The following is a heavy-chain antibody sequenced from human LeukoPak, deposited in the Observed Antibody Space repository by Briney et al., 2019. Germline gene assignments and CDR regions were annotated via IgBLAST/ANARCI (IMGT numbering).Heavy chain of an antibody. CDR3: AREGLFNDILTGYYNSYYYGMDV. J-gene: IGHJ6*02. CDR2: IKQDGSEK. V-gene: IGHV3-7*01. CDR1: GFTFSSYW. Sequence: GGSLRLSCAASGFTFSSYWMSWVRQAPGKGLERVANIKQDGSEKYYVDSVKGRFTISRDNAKNSLYLQMNSLKAEDTAVYYCAREGLFNDILTGYYNSYYYGMDVWGQGTTVTVSS. D-gene: IGHD3-9*01.